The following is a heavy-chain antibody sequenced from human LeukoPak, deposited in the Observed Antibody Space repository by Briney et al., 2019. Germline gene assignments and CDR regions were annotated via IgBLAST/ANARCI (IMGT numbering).Heavy chain of an antibody. CDR1: GFTFSSYS. Sequence: GGSLRLSCAASGFTFSSYSMNWVRQAPGKGLEWVSSISSSSSYIYYADSVKGRFTISRDNSKNTLYLQMNSLRAEDTAVYYCAKEKGQFGGLLGYYFDYWGQGTLVTVSS. CDR3: AKEKGQFGGLLGYYFDY. CDR2: ISSSSSYI. D-gene: IGHD3-10*01. V-gene: IGHV3-21*01. J-gene: IGHJ4*02.